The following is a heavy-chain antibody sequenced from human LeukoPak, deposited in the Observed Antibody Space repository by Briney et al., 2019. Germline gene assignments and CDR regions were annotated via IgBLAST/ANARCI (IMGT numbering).Heavy chain of an antibody. D-gene: IGHD3-3*01. J-gene: IGHJ4*02. V-gene: IGHV4-61*01. CDR1: GVSVSSGSYY. CDR2: IYYSGST. Sequence: PSETLSLTCTVSGVSVSSGSYYWSWIRQPPGKGLESIGYIYYSGSTNYNPSLKSRVTISVDTSKNQFSLKLSSVTAADTAVYYCARAQYHDFWSGQIDYWGQGTLVTVSS. CDR3: ARAQYHDFWSGQIDY.